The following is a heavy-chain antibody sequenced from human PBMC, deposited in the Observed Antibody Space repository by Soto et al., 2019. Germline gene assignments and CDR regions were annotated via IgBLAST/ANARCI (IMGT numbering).Heavy chain of an antibody. Sequence: QVQLQESGPGLVKPSQTLSLTCTVSGGSISSGGYYWSWIRQHPGKGLEWIGYIYYSGSTYYNPSLKSRVTISVDTSKNQFSLKLSSVTAADTAVYYCARDVVVVAATGYGMDVWGQGTTVTVSS. CDR2: IYYSGST. CDR1: GGSISSGGYY. V-gene: IGHV4-31*03. D-gene: IGHD2-15*01. J-gene: IGHJ6*02. CDR3: ARDVVVVAATGYGMDV.